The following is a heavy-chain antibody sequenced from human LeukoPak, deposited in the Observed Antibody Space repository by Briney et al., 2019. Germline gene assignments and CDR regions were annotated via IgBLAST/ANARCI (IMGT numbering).Heavy chain of an antibody. CDR2: ISSSSSTI. CDR1: GFNLSTYN. V-gene: IGHV3-48*04. D-gene: IGHD1-1*01. J-gene: IGHJ4*02. CDR3: ARAEYNWNDGGEYYFDY. Sequence: GGSLRLSCAGSGFNLSTYNVNWVRQAPGKGLEWVSYISSSSSTIYYADSVKVRFTISRDNAKNALYLQMNSLRAEDTAVYYCARAEYNWNDGGEYYFDYWGQGTLVTVSS.